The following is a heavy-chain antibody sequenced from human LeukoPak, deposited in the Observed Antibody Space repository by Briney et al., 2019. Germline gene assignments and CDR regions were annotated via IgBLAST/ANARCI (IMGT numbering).Heavy chain of an antibody. Sequence: SQTLSLSCAISGDSISSYLVTWNWIRQSPSRGLEWLGRTYYRSKWSNDYAESVKSRVTINPDTSKNQFSLQLDSVTPEDSALYFCARAVSGRFDSWGQGVLVTVSS. D-gene: IGHD1-26*01. V-gene: IGHV6-1*01. CDR2: TYYRSKWSN. CDR1: GDSISSYLVT. J-gene: IGHJ4*02. CDR3: ARAVSGRFDS.